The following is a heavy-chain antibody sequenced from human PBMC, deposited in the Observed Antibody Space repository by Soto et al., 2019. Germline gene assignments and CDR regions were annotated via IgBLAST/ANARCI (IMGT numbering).Heavy chain of an antibody. V-gene: IGHV4-31*03. CDR1: GGSISSGGYY. J-gene: IGHJ5*02. CDR2: IYYSGST. D-gene: IGHD5-12*01. Sequence: SETLSLTCTVSGGSISSGGYYWSWIRQHPGKGLEWIGYIYYSGSTYYNPSLKSRVTISVDTSKNQFSLKLSSVTAADTAVYCCAREVPRSGYDTYNWFDPWGQGTLVTVSS. CDR3: AREVPRSGYDTYNWFDP.